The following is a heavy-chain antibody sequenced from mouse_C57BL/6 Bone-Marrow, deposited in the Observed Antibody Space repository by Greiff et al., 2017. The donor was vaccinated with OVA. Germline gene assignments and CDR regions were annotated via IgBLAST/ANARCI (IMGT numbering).Heavy chain of an antibody. D-gene: IGHD2-4*01. Sequence: EVKLVESGGGLVKPGGSLKLSCAASGFTFSDYGMHWVRQAPEKGLEWVAYISRGSSTIYYADTVKGRFTISRDNAKNTLFLQMTSLRSEDTAMYYCARRSYDYSWCAYWGQGTLVTVSA. CDR1: GFTFSDYG. J-gene: IGHJ3*01. V-gene: IGHV5-17*01. CDR3: ARRSYDYSWCAY. CDR2: ISRGSSTI.